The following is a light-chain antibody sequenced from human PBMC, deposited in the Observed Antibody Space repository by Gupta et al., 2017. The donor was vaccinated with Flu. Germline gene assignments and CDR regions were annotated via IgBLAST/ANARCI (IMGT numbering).Light chain of an antibody. J-gene: IGLJ2*01. CDR1: SSDIGAYNY. Sequence: QSALTQPPSASGPPGQSVTISCTGTSSDIGAYNYVSWYQQHPGKAPKLIIYEVTKRPSGVSDRFSGSKSGNTASLTVSGLQAEDEADYYCCSFGGINKRGVFGGGTKLTVL. V-gene: IGLV2-8*01. CDR3: CSFGGINKRGV. CDR2: EVT.